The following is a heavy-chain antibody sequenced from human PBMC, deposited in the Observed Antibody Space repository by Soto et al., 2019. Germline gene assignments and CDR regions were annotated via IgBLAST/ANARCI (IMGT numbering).Heavy chain of an antibody. V-gene: IGHV3-53*04. CDR3: ARGVFGQPDS. CDR2: IYSGAST. D-gene: IGHD2-21*01. J-gene: IGHJ5*01. CDR1: GIIVKSNY. Sequence: EVQLVESGGGLVQPGGSLRLSCAASGIIVKSNYMNWVRQAPGKGLEWVSIIYSGASTYYADSVKGRFTISRHDSKDTLYLQMSSLRSEDTATYYCARGVFGQPDSWGQGTLVIVSS.